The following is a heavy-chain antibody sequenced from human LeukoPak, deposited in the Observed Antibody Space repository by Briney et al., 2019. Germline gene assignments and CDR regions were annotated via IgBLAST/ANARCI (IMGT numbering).Heavy chain of an antibody. D-gene: IGHD3-10*01. CDR2: IYYSGST. V-gene: IGHV4-59*08. Sequence: SETLSLTCTVSGDSISSYYWSWIRQPPGKGLEWIGYIYYSGSTNYNPSLKSRVTISVDTSKNQFSLKLSSVTAADTAVYYCASGKGISGLFDYWGLGTLVTVSS. CDR1: GDSISSYY. J-gene: IGHJ4*02. CDR3: ASGKGISGLFDY.